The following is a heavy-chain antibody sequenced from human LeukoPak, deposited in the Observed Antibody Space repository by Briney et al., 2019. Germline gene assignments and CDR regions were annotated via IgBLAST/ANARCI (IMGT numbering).Heavy chain of an antibody. V-gene: IGHV4-30-4*07. Sequence: SQTLSLTCSVSGGSISSGGYSWSWIRQPPGKGLEWIGYIYYSGSTYYNPSLKSRVTISVDTSKNQFSLKLSSVTAADTAVYSCVRHVARAFDIWGQGTKVTVSS. CDR2: IYYSGST. J-gene: IGHJ3*02. CDR1: GGSISSGGYS. CDR3: VRHVARAFDI.